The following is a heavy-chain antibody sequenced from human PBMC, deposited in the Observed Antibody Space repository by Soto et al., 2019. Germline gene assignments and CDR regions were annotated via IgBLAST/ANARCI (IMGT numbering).Heavy chain of an antibody. D-gene: IGHD3-9*01. J-gene: IGHJ6*02. V-gene: IGHV3-7*01. CDR1: GFTFSSYW. Sequence: GGSLRLSCAASGFTFSSYWMSWVRQAPGKGLEWVANIKQDGSEKYYVDSVKGRFTISRDNAKSSLYLQMNSLRAEDTAVYYCARGLLLRYFDWFPSANYYYGMDVWGQGTTVTVSS. CDR3: ARGLLLRYFDWFPSANYYYGMDV. CDR2: IKQDGSEK.